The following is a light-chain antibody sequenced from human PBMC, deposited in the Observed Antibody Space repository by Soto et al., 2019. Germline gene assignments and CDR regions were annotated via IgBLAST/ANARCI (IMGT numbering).Light chain of an antibody. Sequence: DIVMTQSPLSLPVTPGEPASISCRSSQSLLHSNGYNYLDWYLQKPGQSLQLLIYWGSNRASGVPDRFSGSGSGTDFTLKISRVEAEDVGVYYCMQALQTPWTFGQGTKVDIK. CDR1: QSLLHSNGYNY. V-gene: IGKV2-28*01. CDR3: MQALQTPWT. CDR2: WGS. J-gene: IGKJ1*01.